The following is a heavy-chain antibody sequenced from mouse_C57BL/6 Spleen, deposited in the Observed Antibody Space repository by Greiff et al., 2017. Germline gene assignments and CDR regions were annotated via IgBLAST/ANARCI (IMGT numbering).Heavy chain of an antibody. Sequence: VQLQQSGPELVKPGASVKISCKASGYAFSSSWMNWVKQRPGKGLEWIGRIYPGDGDTNYNGKFKGKATLTADKSSSTAYMQLSSLTSEDSAVYFCARPNYDPFAYWGQGTLVTVSA. D-gene: IGHD2-4*01. CDR3: ARPNYDPFAY. V-gene: IGHV1-82*01. J-gene: IGHJ3*01. CDR1: GYAFSSSW. CDR2: IYPGDGDT.